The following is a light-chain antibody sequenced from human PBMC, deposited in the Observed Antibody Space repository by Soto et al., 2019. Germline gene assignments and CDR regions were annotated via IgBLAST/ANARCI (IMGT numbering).Light chain of an antibody. CDR1: QSVLYNSNDKNY. J-gene: IGKJ1*01. CDR3: QQYYNIPWT. Sequence: DIVLTQSPESLAVSLGERATINCKSSQSVLYNSNDKNYLAWYQQKPGQPPKLLIYWASTRESGVPDRFSGSGSATDFTLTISSLQAEDVAVYYCQQYYNIPWTFGQGTKVDIK. V-gene: IGKV4-1*01. CDR2: WAS.